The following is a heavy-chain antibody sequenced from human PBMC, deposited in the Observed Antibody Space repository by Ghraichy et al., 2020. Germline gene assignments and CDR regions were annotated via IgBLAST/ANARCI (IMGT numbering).Heavy chain of an antibody. J-gene: IGHJ6*02. Sequence: SETLSLTCAVYGGSFSGYYWSWIRQPPGKGLEWIGEINHSGSTNYNPSLKSRVTISVDTSKNQFSLKLSSVTAADTAVYYCARIYYYYGMDVWGQGTTVTVSS. CDR1: GGSFSGYY. CDR2: INHSGST. V-gene: IGHV4-34*01. CDR3: ARIYYYYGMDV.